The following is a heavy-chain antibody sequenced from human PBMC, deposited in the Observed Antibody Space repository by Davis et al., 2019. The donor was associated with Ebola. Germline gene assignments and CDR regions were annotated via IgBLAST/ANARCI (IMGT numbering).Heavy chain of an antibody. V-gene: IGHV3-23*01. D-gene: IGHD2-2*02. CDR2: ISGSGGST. CDR3: AKAAYCSSTSCYTYYYYGMDV. Sequence: PGGSLRLSCAASGFTFSSYAMSWVRQAPGKGLEWVSAISGSGGSTYYADSVKGRFTISRDNSKNTLYLQMNSLRAEDTAVYYCAKAAYCSSTSCYTYYYYGMDVWGQGTTVTVSS. J-gene: IGHJ6*02. CDR1: GFTFSSYA.